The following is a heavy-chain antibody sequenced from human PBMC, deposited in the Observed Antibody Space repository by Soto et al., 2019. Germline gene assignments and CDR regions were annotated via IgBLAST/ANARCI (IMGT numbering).Heavy chain of an antibody. D-gene: IGHD2-8*02. J-gene: IGHJ6*02. Sequence: GGSLRLSCAASGFAFSGHTMNWVRQAPGKGLEWVSYIGDTTSPIYYADSVKGRFIISRDNARNSLFLQMNSLRDDDTAVYYCARGDCTGGICYGMDVWGQGTTVTVSS. CDR2: IGDTTSPI. V-gene: IGHV3-48*02. CDR1: GFAFSGHT. CDR3: ARGDCTGGICYGMDV.